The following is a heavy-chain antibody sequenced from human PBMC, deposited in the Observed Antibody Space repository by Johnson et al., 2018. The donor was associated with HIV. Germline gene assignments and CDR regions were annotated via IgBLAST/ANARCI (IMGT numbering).Heavy chain of an antibody. CDR1: GFTFSDYY. Sequence: QVQLVESGGGLVKPGGSLRLSCTASGFTFSDYYMTWIRQAPGKGLEWVSYISSSGSTIYYGDSVKGRFTISRDNAKKSLYLQMNSLRAEDTAVYYCARERRGSYYSQGAFDIWGQGTMLTVSS. J-gene: IGHJ3*02. CDR2: ISSSGSTI. V-gene: IGHV3-11*04. D-gene: IGHD1-26*01. CDR3: ARERRGSYYSQGAFDI.